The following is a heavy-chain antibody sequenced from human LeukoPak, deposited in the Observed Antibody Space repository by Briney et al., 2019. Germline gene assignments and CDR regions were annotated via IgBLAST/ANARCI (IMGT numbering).Heavy chain of an antibody. J-gene: IGHJ3*02. CDR2: IYHSGST. CDR3: ARRLGYCSSTSCYGAFDI. V-gene: IGHV4-38-2*01. CDR1: GYSISSGHY. D-gene: IGHD2-2*01. Sequence: ASETLSLTCAVSGYSISSGHYWGWIRQPPGKGLEWIGSIYHSGSTYYNPSLKSRVTISVDTSKNQFSLKLSSVTAADTAVYYCARRLGYCSSTSCYGAFDIWGQGTMVTVSS.